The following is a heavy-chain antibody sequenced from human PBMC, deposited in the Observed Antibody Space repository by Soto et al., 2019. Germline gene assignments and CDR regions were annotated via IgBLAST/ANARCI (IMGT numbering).Heavy chain of an antibody. J-gene: IGHJ4*02. CDR2: ISWNSGSI. Sequence: SLRLSCAASGFTFDDYAMHWVRQAPGKGLEWVSGISWNSGSIGYADSVKDRFTISRDNAKNSLYLQMNSLRAEDTALYYCAKDTNIAVAGTFDYRGQGALFTVSS. V-gene: IGHV3-9*01. CDR3: AKDTNIAVAGTFDY. D-gene: IGHD6-19*01. CDR1: GFTFDDYA.